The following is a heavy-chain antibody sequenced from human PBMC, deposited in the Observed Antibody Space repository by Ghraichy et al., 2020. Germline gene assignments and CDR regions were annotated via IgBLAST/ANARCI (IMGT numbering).Heavy chain of an antibody. CDR2: ISGDDNV. CDR1: GFSLTTGGVD. CDR3: AHRLLGSLGY. Sequence: SGPTLVKPTQTLRLTCTFSGFSLTTGGVDVGWIRQPPGKALEWLALISGDDNVRYSPSLESRLTITKDTSKNQVVLTMTNMDPVDTGTYFCAHRLLGSLGYWGPGTLVTVSS. J-gene: IGHJ4*02. V-gene: IGHV2-5*02. D-gene: IGHD1-26*01.